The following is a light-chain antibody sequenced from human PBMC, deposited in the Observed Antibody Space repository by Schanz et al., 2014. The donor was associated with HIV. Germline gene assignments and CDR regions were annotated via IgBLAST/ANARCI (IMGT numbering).Light chain of an antibody. CDR3: QQYDSPPWA. V-gene: IGKV3-20*01. CDR1: QSVSSSY. Sequence: EIVLTQSPGTLSLSPGERATLSCRASQSVSSSYLAWYQQKPGQAPRLLIYGASSRATGIPDRFSGSGSGTDFTLTISSMEPEDYAVYYCQQYDSPPWAFGQGTKVEVK. CDR2: GAS. J-gene: IGKJ1*01.